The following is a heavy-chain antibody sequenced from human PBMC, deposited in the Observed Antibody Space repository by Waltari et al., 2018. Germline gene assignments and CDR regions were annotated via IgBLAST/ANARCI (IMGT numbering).Heavy chain of an antibody. CDR2: LSSSSSYI. D-gene: IGHD3-10*01. CDR1: GFTFSSYS. Sequence: EVQLVESGGGLVKPGGSLRLSCAASGFTFSSYSMNWVRQAPGKGLEWVSSLSSSSSYIYYADSVKGRFTISRDNAKNSLYLQMNSLRAEDTAVYYCARGDLWFGELFNYWGQGTLVTVSS. J-gene: IGHJ4*02. V-gene: IGHV3-21*01. CDR3: ARGDLWFGELFNY.